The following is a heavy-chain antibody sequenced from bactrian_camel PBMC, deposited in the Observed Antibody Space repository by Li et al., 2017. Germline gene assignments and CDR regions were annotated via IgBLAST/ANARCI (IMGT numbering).Heavy chain of an antibody. CDR3: AVDHFDGSGWYVSRCAFPTRSGVNFGDFGQ. V-gene: IGHV3S55*01. CDR1: GFTFDDST. D-gene: IGHD2*01. CDR2: IDDDGST. J-gene: IGHJ6*01. Sequence: VQLVESGGGSVNAGGSLTLSCTASGFTFDDSTMGWYRQAPGNECDLVSTIDDDGSTYYADSVKGRSTVSREYDVNTMYLQMNDLKPEDTAMYFCAVDHFDGSGWYVSRCAFPTRSGVNFGDFGQWGQGTQVTVS.